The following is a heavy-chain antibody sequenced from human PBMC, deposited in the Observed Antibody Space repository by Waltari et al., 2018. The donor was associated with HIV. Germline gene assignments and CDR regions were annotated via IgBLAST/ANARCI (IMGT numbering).Heavy chain of an antibody. CDR2: IGGGAGNT. J-gene: IGHJ4*02. V-gene: IGHV3-23*01. CDR1: GFTFSNYA. D-gene: IGHD2-8*01. Sequence: EVQMLESGGGLVQPGGSLSLSCADSGFTFSNYAMRWVRQAPGKGLEGVSAIGGGAGNTYYADSVKGRFTISRDNSKNTLYLQMNSLRAEDTAIYYCAMARVVYWGQGTLVTVSS. CDR3: AMARVVY.